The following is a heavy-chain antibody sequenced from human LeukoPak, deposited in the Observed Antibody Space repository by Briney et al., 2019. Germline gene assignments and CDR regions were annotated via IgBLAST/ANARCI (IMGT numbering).Heavy chain of an antibody. V-gene: IGHV4-4*02. CDR2: IYHNGNT. CDR1: GGSITSNW. J-gene: IGHJ4*02. CDR3: VSPRGFSYGYFDY. D-gene: IGHD5-18*01. Sequence: SGTLSLTCAVSGGSITSNWWSWVRQPPGKGLEFIGEIYHNGNTNYNPSLKSRVTISADTSKNQFSLTLGSVSATDTAVYYCVSPRGFSYGYFDYWGQGTLVTVSS.